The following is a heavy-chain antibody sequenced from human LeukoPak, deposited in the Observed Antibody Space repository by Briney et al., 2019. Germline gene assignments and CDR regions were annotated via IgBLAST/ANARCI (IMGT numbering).Heavy chain of an antibody. V-gene: IGHV1-3*01. D-gene: IGHD5-12*01. Sequence: ASVKVSCKASGYTFTSYAMHWVRQAPGQRLEWMGWINAGNGNTKYSQKFRGRVTITRDTSASTAYMELSSLRSEDTAVYYCARDIVATIEGHFDYWGQGTLVTVSS. J-gene: IGHJ4*02. CDR2: INAGNGNT. CDR3: ARDIVATIEGHFDY. CDR1: GYTFTSYA.